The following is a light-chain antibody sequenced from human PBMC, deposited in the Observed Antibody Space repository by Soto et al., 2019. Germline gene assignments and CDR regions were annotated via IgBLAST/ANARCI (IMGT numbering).Light chain of an antibody. Sequence: EIVLTQSPGTLSLSPGERATLSCRASQSVSNNYLAWYQQKPGQAPRLLISGSSSRATGIPDRFSGSGSGRDFTLTISRLEHEDVAVYYCQKYGSTPPWTFGQGTKVEI. CDR1: QSVSNNY. V-gene: IGKV3-20*01. CDR2: GSS. CDR3: QKYGSTPPWT. J-gene: IGKJ1*01.